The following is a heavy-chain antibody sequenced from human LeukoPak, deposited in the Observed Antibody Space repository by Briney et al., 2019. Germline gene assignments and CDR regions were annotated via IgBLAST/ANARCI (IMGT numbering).Heavy chain of an antibody. CDR1: GDSIIGYY. Sequence: SETLSLTCSVSGDSIIGYYWGWIRQPPAKGLEWIGNIYYTGNTYYNSSLKSRVTIPLDTSKNQFSLKVISMTAADTAAYYCTKSDGYGLIRICGRGTMVTVSS. V-gene: IGHV4-39*07. D-gene: IGHD3-10*01. J-gene: IGHJ3*02. CDR2: IYYTGNT. CDR3: TKSDGYGLIRI.